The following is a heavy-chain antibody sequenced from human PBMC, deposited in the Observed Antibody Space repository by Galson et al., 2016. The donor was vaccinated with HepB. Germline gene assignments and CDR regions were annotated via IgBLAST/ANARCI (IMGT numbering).Heavy chain of an antibody. CDR2: IKSKTNAWTT. Sequence: SLRLSCAVSGLTFNYAWMSWVRQTPGKGLEWVGRIKSKTNAWTTDYAAPVKGRFIISVDESKNTLYLQMNSLKSDDTAVYYCTTDVAPYYDIWTTDYYRYGMDVWGQGTTVTVSS. D-gene: IGHD3-9*01. CDR1: GLTFNYAW. CDR3: TTDVAPYYDIWTTDYYRYGMDV. J-gene: IGHJ6*02. V-gene: IGHV3-15*07.